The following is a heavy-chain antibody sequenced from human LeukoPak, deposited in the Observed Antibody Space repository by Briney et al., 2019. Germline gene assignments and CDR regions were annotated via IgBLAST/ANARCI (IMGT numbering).Heavy chain of an antibody. Sequence: SETLSLTCTVSGYSISSGYYWGWIRQPPGKGLEWIGSIYYSGSTYYNPSLKSLVTISVDTSKNQFSLKLSSVTAADTAVYYCARGARMDVWGKGTTVTVSS. J-gene: IGHJ6*03. CDR3: ARGARMDV. CDR1: GYSISSGYY. CDR2: IYYSGST. V-gene: IGHV4-38-2*02.